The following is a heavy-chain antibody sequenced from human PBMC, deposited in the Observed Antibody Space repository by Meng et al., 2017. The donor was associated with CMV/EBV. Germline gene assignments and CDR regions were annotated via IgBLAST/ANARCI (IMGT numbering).Heavy chain of an antibody. CDR1: GCPFTSSS. CDR3: ARVLDYSNYWFDP. J-gene: IGHJ5*02. D-gene: IGHD4-11*01. V-gene: IGHV1-46*01. Sequence: CTASGCPFTSSSMHWVRQAPGQELEWSGIINPSGGSTRYAQKFQGRVTLTRDTSTSTVYMELSSLRSEDTAVYYCARVLDYSNYWFDPWGQGTLVTVSS. CDR2: INPSGGST.